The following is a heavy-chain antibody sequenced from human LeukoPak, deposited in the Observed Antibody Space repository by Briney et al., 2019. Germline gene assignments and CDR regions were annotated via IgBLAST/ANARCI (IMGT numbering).Heavy chain of an antibody. CDR2: IYTSGST. CDR3: RGVRFGELFDY. J-gene: IGHJ4*02. D-gene: IGHD3-10*01. V-gene: IGHV4-61*02. CDR1: GGSISSGGYY. Sequence: PSETLSLTCSVSGGSISSGGYYWSWIRQPAGKGLEWIGRIYTSGSTNYNPSLKSRVTMSVDTSKNQFSLQLSSVTAADTAVYYCRGVRFGELFDYWGQGNLVTASS.